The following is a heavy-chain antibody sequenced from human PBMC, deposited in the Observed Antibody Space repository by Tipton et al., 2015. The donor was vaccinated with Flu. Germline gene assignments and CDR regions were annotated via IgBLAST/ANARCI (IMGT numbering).Heavy chain of an antibody. CDR3: FSGTYSHYGMDV. CDR2: IYESGRP. D-gene: IGHD1-26*01. Sequence: GLVKPSETLSLTCNVSGVSVNNRLYYWGWVRRPPGKGLDWIGTIYESGRPYYNPSLQSRVSISIDTSRNHFSLKLTSVTAADTAVYYCFSGTYSHYGMDVWGQGTTVNVSS. V-gene: IGHV4-39*02. J-gene: IGHJ6*02. CDR1: GVSVNNRLYY.